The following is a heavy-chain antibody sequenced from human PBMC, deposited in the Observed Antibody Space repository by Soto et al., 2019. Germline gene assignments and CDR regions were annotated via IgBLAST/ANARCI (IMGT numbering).Heavy chain of an antibody. D-gene: IGHD2-8*01. CDR3: ALGYCTNGVCYPPDY. J-gene: IGHJ4*02. V-gene: IGHV1-18*01. Sequence: QVQLVQSGAEVKKPGASVKVSCKASGYTFTSYGISWVRQAPGQGLEWMGWISAYNGNTNYAQKLQGRVTMTTDTSQSTAYMELRSLRSDDTAVYYCALGYCTNGVCYPPDYWGQGTLVTVSS. CDR2: ISAYNGNT. CDR1: GYTFTSYG.